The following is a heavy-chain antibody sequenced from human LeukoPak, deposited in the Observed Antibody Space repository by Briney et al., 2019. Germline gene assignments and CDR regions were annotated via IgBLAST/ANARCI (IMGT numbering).Heavy chain of an antibody. Sequence: SETLSLTCTVSGGSISSYYWSWIRQPPGKGLEWIGYIYYSGSTNYNPSLKSRVTISVDTSKNQFSLKLSSVTAADTAVYYCASGGNSSGYYSEYWGQGTLVTVSS. D-gene: IGHD3-22*01. CDR1: GGSISSYY. J-gene: IGHJ4*02. CDR3: ASGGNSSGYYSEY. CDR2: IYYSGST. V-gene: IGHV4-59*12.